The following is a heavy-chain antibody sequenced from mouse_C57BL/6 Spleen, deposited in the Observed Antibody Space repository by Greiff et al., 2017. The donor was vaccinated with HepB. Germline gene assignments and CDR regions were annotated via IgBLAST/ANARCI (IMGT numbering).Heavy chain of an antibody. Sequence: EVKLVESGGGLVKPGGSLKLSCAASGFTFSSYAMSWVRQTPEKRLEWVATISDGGSYTYYPDNVKGRFTITRDNTKNNLYLQMSHLKSEDTAMYYCARSPYYRNYVAYWGQGTLVTVSA. J-gene: IGHJ3*01. V-gene: IGHV5-4*03. CDR2: ISDGGSYT. CDR1: GFTFSSYA. D-gene: IGHD2-10*01. CDR3: ARSPYYRNYVAY.